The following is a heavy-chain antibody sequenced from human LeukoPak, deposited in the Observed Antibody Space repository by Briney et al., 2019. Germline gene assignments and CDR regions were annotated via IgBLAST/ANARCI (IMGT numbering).Heavy chain of an antibody. CDR2: IKEDGSQK. V-gene: IGHV3-7*01. CDR1: GFTFSSYW. J-gene: IGHJ6*02. CDR3: ARAWAYNWNDYYYGMDV. D-gene: IGHD1-1*01. Sequence: PGGSLRLSCAASGFTFSSYWMTWVRQAPGKGLEWVANIKEDGSQKYYVDSVKGRFTISRDNAKNSLYLQMNSLRAEDTAVYYCARAWAYNWNDYYYGMDVWGQGTTVTVSS.